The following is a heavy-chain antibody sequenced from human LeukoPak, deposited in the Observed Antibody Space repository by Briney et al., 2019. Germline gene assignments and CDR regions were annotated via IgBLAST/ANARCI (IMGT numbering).Heavy chain of an antibody. V-gene: IGHV1-18*04. CDR3: ARDPASSGYYGDDAFDI. CDR2: ISAYNGNT. Sequence: ASVKVSCKASGYTFTAYYIHWLRQAPGQGLEWMGWISAYNGNTNYAQKLQGRVTMTTDTSTSTAYMELRSLRSDDTAVYYCARDPASSGYYGDDAFDIWGQGTMVTVSS. D-gene: IGHD3-22*01. CDR1: GYTFTAYY. J-gene: IGHJ3*02.